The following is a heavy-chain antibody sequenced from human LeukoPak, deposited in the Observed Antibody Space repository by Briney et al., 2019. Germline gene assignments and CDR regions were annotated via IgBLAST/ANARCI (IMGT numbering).Heavy chain of an antibody. J-gene: IGHJ4*01. D-gene: IGHD5-12*01. CDR1: GGTFTSYA. CDR2: IIPIFGTA. V-gene: IGHV1-69*01. Sequence: ASVKVSCKASGGTFTSYAISWVRQAPGQGLEWMGGIIPIFGTANYAQKFQGRVTITADESTSTAYMELSSLRSEDTAVYYCARGGYSGYDYPSFDYWGHGTLVTVSS. CDR3: ARGGYSGYDYPSFDY.